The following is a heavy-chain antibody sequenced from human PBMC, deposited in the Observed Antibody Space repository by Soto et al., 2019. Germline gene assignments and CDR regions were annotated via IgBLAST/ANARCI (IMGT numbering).Heavy chain of an antibody. CDR3: ARQSGYISRTEAMDI. J-gene: IGHJ6*02. V-gene: IGHV5-51*01. CDR2: IHPGDSET. D-gene: IGHD5-18*01. Sequence: GESLKISCQGSGYRFASYWIGWVRQMPGQGLEWMGIIHPGDSETRYNPSFQGQVTISADKSISTAYLQWSSLKASDSAMYYCARQSGYISRTEAMDIWGQGTTVTVSS. CDR1: GYRFASYW.